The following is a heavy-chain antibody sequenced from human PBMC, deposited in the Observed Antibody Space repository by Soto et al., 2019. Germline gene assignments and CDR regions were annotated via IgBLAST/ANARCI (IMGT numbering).Heavy chain of an antibody. CDR1: GFTFSNYW. Sequence: EVQLVESGGGLVQPGGSLRLSCAGSGFTFSNYWMHWVRQAPGKGLEWVSRIDHDGPTDYADSVRGRLTISRDNAENTLYLQMNRLRPEDTAVYYCVRDSHGDYWGQGTLVTVSS. CDR2: IDHDGPT. J-gene: IGHJ4*02. CDR3: VRDSHGDY. V-gene: IGHV3-74*01.